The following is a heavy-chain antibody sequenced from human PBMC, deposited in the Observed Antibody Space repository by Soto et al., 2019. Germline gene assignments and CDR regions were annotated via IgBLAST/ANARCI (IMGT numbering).Heavy chain of an antibody. J-gene: IGHJ4*02. CDR2: MYYSGST. Sequence: QVQLQESGPGLVKPSETLSLTCTVSGGSMSGYYWSWIRQPPGKGLEWIGNMYYSGSTNYNPSLKSRVTISVDTSKNQFSLKLSSVTAADTAVYYCAPGAAATWYYWGQGTLVTVSS. CDR1: GGSMSGYY. CDR3: APGAAATWYY. V-gene: IGHV4-59*01. D-gene: IGHD6-25*01.